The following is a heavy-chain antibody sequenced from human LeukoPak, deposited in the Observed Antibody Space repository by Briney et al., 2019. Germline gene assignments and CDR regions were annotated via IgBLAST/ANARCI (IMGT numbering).Heavy chain of an antibody. D-gene: IGHD2-8*01. V-gene: IGHV3-21*01. Sequence: GGSLRLSCAASGFTFSSYSMNWVRQAPGKGLEWVSSISSSSYIYYADSMKGRFTISRDNAKNSLYLQMNSLRAEDTAVYYCARVKTKNAFDIWGQGTMVTVSS. CDR3: ARVKTKNAFDI. CDR2: ISSSSYI. CDR1: GFTFSSYS. J-gene: IGHJ3*02.